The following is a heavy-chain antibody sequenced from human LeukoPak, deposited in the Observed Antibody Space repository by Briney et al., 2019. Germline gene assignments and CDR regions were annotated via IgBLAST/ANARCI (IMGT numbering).Heavy chain of an antibody. CDR2: LWYEGSNK. V-gene: IGHV3-33*01. J-gene: IGHJ3*02. CDR1: GFTFRNSA. D-gene: IGHD5-18*01. Sequence: GGSLRLSCAASGFTFRNSAMPRVRQAPGKGLEWVSFLWYEGSNKYDADSVKGRFTSSRDNAKNSLYLQMNSLRAEDTAVYYCARGIQLWPTDAFDIWGQGTMVTVSS. CDR3: ARGIQLWPTDAFDI.